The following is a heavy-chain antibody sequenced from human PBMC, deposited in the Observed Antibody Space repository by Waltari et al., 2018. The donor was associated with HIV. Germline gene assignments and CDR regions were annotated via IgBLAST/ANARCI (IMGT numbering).Heavy chain of an antibody. CDR2: ITHRRKT. CDR3: ARAAEKQDLLTGFEY. J-gene: IGHJ4*02. V-gene: IGHV4-34*02. D-gene: IGHD3-9*01. CDR1: GWSFSGYQ. Sequence: QVQFQQWGAGILKPSETLSLTCDVHGWSFSGYQWNWIRQSPGQGLEWIGDITHRRKTNYNTSLKSRVTIAVYTSKNQFSLKLRSLTAADSCVYYCARAAEKQDLLTGFEYWGQGTPVIVSS.